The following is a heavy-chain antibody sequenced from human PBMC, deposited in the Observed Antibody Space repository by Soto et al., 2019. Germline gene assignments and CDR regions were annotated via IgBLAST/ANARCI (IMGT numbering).Heavy chain of an antibody. CDR1: GGSISSVGYY. Sequence: QVQLQESGPGLVKPSQTLSLTCTVSGGSISSVGYYWSWIRQHPGKGLEWIGYIYNSGSTHYNPSLKCRITMSVDPSKNQFSLKLSSVTVADTAVYFCARETVGTIDRWGQGTLVTVSS. D-gene: IGHD5-12*01. J-gene: IGHJ5*02. CDR2: IYNSGST. V-gene: IGHV4-31*03. CDR3: ARETVGTIDR.